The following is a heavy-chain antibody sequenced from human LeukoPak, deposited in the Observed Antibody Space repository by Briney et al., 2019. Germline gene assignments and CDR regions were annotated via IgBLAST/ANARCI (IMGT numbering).Heavy chain of an antibody. J-gene: IGHJ4*02. V-gene: IGHV3-21*01. CDR3: ASGTIVGARGADN. D-gene: IGHD1-26*01. CDR2: ISSGSSYI. Sequence: GGSLRLSCAASGFTFSSYSMNWVRQAPGKGLEWVSSISSGSSYIYYADSVKGRFTISRDNAKNSLYLQMNSLRAEDTAVYYCASGTIVGARGADNWGQGTLVTVSS. CDR1: GFTFSSYS.